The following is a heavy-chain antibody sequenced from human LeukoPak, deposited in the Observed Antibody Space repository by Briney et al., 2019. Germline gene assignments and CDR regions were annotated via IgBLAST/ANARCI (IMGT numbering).Heavy chain of an antibody. CDR3: ARVGYSFSINDWSRIGLGAYPTKYYYMDV. J-gene: IGHJ6*03. CDR1: GGSFSGYA. Sequence: SETLSLTCAVYGGSFSGYAWTWIRQPPGKRLEWIGEINHRGGTNHNPSLMSRVIMSVDTSKNQISLKVSSVTAADTAVYYCARVGYSFSINDWSRIGLGAYPTKYYYMDVWGKGTTVTVSS. D-gene: IGHD5-18*01. V-gene: IGHV4-34*01. CDR2: INHRGGT.